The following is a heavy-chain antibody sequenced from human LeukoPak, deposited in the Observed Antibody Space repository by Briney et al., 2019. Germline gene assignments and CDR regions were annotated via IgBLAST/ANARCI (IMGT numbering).Heavy chain of an antibody. D-gene: IGHD2-2*02. Sequence: GGSLRLSCAASGFTLSSFLMSWVRHPPGKGLEWVGNIKQDGSEKYHVHSVKGRFTISRNNAKNSLYLQMNSLRAEDTAVYYCARFGPRYCSSTSCYMVRYFDYWGQGTLVTVSS. CDR2: IKQDGSEK. CDR3: ARFGPRYCSSTSCYMVRYFDY. CDR1: GFTLSSFL. J-gene: IGHJ4*02. V-gene: IGHV3-7*01.